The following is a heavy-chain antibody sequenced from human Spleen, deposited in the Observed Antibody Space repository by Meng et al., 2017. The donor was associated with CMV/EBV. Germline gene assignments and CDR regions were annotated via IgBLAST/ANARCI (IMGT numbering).Heavy chain of an antibody. CDR3: ASQITRDYAMDV. Sequence: GESLKISCAASGFTFSNFAMHWVRRAPGKGLEWLAVISYDGSDKYFADSVKGRFTISRDNSRNTLFLQMNSLRVEDTALYYCASQITRDYAMDVWGQGTTVTVSS. CDR1: GFTFSNFA. J-gene: IGHJ6*02. D-gene: IGHD1-20*01. CDR2: ISYDGSDK. V-gene: IGHV3-30*04.